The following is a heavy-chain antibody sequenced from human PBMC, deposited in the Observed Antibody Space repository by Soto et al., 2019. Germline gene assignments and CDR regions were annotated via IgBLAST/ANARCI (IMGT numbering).Heavy chain of an antibody. Sequence: QVQLQQWGAGLLEPSETLSLTCAVYGGSFSGHSWTWIRQSPGKGLEWIGDINHSGRVNYSPSLKSRVTISLDTSKNPFSLTLSAVTAADTATYYCSTRAYDTNGYYRFDPWGQGTLVTVSS. CDR1: GGSFSGHS. J-gene: IGHJ5*01. D-gene: IGHD3-22*01. V-gene: IGHV4-34*01. CDR3: STRAYDTNGYYRFDP. CDR2: INHSGRV.